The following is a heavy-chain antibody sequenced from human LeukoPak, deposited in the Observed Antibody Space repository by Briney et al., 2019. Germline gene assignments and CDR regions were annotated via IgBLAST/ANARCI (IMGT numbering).Heavy chain of an antibody. CDR1: GYTFTGYY. J-gene: IGHJ6*03. V-gene: IGHV1-2*02. CDR3: ARSAPRNYYYMDV. CDR2: INPNSGGT. D-gene: IGHD2-15*01. Sequence: GASVKVSCKASGYTFTGYYMHWVRQAPGQGLEWMGWINPNSGGTNYAQKFQGRVTMTRDTSISTAHMELSRLRSDDTAVYYCARSAPRNYYYMDVWGKGTTVTVSS.